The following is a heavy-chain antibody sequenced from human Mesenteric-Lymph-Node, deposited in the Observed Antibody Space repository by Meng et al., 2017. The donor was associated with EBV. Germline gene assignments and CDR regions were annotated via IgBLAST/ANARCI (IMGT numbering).Heavy chain of an antibody. V-gene: IGHV2-5*02. D-gene: IGHD5-24*01. Sequence: QITLKESGPTLVKPTQTLTLTCTFSGFSLGNTGVGVGWIRQPPGKALEWLALIYWGDDKRYSPSLKDRLTITKDTSKNEVVLTMTNMDPVDTATYYCAHRRDGNNVFDYWGQGTLVTVDS. CDR2: IYWGDDK. CDR1: GFSLGNTGVG. CDR3: AHRRDGNNVFDY. J-gene: IGHJ4*02.